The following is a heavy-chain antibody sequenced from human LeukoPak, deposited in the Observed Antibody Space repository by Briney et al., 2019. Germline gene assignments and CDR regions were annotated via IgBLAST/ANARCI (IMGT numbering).Heavy chain of an antibody. Sequence: ASVKVSCKASAGTFTSYAISWVRHAPGQGLEWMGGIIPIFGSANYAQKFQGRVTITTDESTSTAYMDLSSLRSEDTAVYYCAISSSRGKGSALYFDYWGQGTLVTVSS. V-gene: IGHV1-69*05. D-gene: IGHD6-13*01. CDR3: AISSSRGKGSALYFDY. CDR2: IIPIFGSA. J-gene: IGHJ4*02. CDR1: AGTFTSYA.